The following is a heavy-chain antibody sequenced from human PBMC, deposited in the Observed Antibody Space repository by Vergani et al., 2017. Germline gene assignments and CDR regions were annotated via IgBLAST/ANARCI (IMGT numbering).Heavy chain of an antibody. Sequence: QLQLQESGPGLVKPSATLSLTCSVSGASVRSSNYYWGWIRHPPGKGLEWIASIYYSGSTYYNPSLKSRVTISVDTSRNQSSLKLSSVTAADAAVYFCARHSTVEWLVKLGWIDPWGQGILVTVSS. CDR1: GASVRSSNYY. CDR3: ARHSTVEWLVKLGWIDP. CDR2: IYYSGST. J-gene: IGHJ5*02. D-gene: IGHD6-19*01. V-gene: IGHV4-39*01.